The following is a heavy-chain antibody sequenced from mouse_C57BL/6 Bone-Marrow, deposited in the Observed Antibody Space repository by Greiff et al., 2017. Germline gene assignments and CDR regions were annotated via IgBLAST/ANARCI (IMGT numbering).Heavy chain of an antibody. CDR3: ASVYYGNPVYFDY. Sequence: VKLQESGAELARPGASVKLSCKASGYTFTSYGISWVKQRTGQGLEWIGEIYPRSGNTYYNEKFKGKATLTADKSSSTAYMELRSLTSEDSAVYFCASVYYGNPVYFDYWGQGTTLTVSS. D-gene: IGHD2-1*01. J-gene: IGHJ2*01. CDR1: GYTFTSYG. V-gene: IGHV1-81*01. CDR2: IYPRSGNT.